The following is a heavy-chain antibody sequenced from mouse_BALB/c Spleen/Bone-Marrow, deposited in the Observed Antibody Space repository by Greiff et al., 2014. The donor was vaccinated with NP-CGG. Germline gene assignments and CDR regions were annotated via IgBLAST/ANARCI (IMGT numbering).Heavy chain of an antibody. Sequence: DVMLVESGGGLVQPGGSRKLSCAASGFTFSDYGMAWVRQAPGKGPEWVAFISNLAYSIYYADTVTGRFTISRENAKNTLYLEMSSLRSEDTARYYCAREGGAMDYWGQGTSVTVSS. V-gene: IGHV5-15*02. CDR1: GFTFSDYG. CDR3: AREGGAMDY. CDR2: ISNLAYSI. J-gene: IGHJ4*01.